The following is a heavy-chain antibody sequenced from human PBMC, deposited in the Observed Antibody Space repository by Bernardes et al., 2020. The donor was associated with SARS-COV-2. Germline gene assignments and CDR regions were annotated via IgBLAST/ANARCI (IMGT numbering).Heavy chain of an antibody. D-gene: IGHD1-26*01. V-gene: IGHV1-8*01. CDR1: GYTFTSYD. Sequence: ASVKVSCKASGYTFTSYDLNWVRQATGQGLEWMGWMNPNSGNTGYAQKFQGRVTMTRNTSISTAYMELSSLRSEDTAVYYCARGVGTTRTGYYYYYYGMDVWGQGTTVTVSS. CDR2: MNPNSGNT. J-gene: IGHJ6*02. CDR3: ARGVGTTRTGYYYYYYGMDV.